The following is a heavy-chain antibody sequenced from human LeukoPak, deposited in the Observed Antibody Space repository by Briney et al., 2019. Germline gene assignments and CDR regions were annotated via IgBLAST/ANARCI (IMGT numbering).Heavy chain of an antibody. V-gene: IGHV4-59*08. CDR3: ARRDSSGYYPGAFDI. D-gene: IGHD3-22*01. Sequence: SGTLSLTCTVSGGPISSYYWSWIRQPPGKGLEWIGYIYYSGSTNYNPSLKSRVTISVDTSKNQFSLKLSSVTAADTAVYYCARRDSSGYYPGAFDIWGQGTMVTVSS. CDR2: IYYSGST. J-gene: IGHJ3*02. CDR1: GGPISSYY.